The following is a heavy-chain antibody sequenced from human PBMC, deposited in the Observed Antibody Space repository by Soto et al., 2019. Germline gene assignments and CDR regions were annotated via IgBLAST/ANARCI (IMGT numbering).Heavy chain of an antibody. CDR3: ARGSSMVRGVIITMGGYFDY. D-gene: IGHD3-10*01. CDR2: INHSGST. J-gene: IGHJ4*02. V-gene: IGHV4-34*01. Sequence: QVQLQQWGAGLLKPSETLSLTCAVYGGSFSGYYWSWIRQPPGKGLEWMGEINHSGSTNYNPSLKIRVTISLDTSKNQFSLKPSSVTAADTAVYYCARGSSMVRGVIITMGGYFDYWGQGTLVTVSS. CDR1: GGSFSGYY.